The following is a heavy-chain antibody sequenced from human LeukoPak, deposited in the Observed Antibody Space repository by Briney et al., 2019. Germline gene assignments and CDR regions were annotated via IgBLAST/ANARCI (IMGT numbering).Heavy chain of an antibody. CDR3: AKDKDTAMVALDY. CDR2: ISYDGSNK. CDR1: GFTFSSYA. D-gene: IGHD5-18*01. Sequence: GGSLRLSCAASGFTFSSYAMHWVRQAPGKGLEWVAVISYDGSNKYYADSVKGRFTISRDNSKNTLYLQMNSLRAEDTAVYYCAKDKDTAMVALDYWGQGTLVTVSS. V-gene: IGHV3-30*04. J-gene: IGHJ4*02.